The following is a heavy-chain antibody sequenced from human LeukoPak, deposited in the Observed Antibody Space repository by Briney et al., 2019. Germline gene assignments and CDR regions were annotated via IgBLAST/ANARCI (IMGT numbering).Heavy chain of an antibody. V-gene: IGHV3-21*01. Sequence: GGSLRLSCAASGFTFSSYSMNWVRQAPGKGLEWVSSISSSSYIYYADSVKGRFTISRDNAKNSLYLQMNSLRAEDTAVYYCAADSITIFGVVSSPDDAFDIWGQGTMVTVSS. CDR2: ISSSSYI. D-gene: IGHD3-3*01. J-gene: IGHJ3*02. CDR3: AADSITIFGVVSSPDDAFDI. CDR1: GFTFSSYS.